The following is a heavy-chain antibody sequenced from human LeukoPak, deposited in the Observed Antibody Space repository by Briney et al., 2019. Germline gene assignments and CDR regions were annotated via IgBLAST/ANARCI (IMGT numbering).Heavy chain of an antibody. V-gene: IGHV1-2*02. J-gene: IGHJ6*02. CDR3: AREWELNTQTDGMDV. Sequence: ASVKVSCKASGYTFIDYQMHWLRQAPRQGLEWMGWINPNNGGTNYAQKFQGRVTMTRDTSIRTAYMEVSSLRSDDTAVYYCAREWELNTQTDGMDVWGQGTSVTVSS. CDR2: INPNNGGT. CDR1: GYTFIDYQ. D-gene: IGHD1-26*01.